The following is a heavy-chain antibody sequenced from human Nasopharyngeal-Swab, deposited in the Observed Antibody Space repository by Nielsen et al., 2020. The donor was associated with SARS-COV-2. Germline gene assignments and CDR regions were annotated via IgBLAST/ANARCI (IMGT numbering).Heavy chain of an antibody. D-gene: IGHD6-19*01. J-gene: IGHJ4*02. Sequence: SETLSLTCTVSGGSISSSSYYWGWILQPPGKGLEWIGSIYYSGSTYYNPSLKSRVTISVDTSKNQFSLKLSSVTAADTAVYYCASLEGITVAGTLIDYWGQGTLVTVSS. V-gene: IGHV4-39*01. CDR2: IYYSGST. CDR3: ASLEGITVAGTLIDY. CDR1: GGSISSSSYY.